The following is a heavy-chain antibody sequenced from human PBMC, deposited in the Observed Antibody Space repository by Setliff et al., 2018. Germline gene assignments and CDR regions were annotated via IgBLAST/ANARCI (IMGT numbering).Heavy chain of an antibody. CDR2: INAANGNT. V-gene: IGHV1-3*01. Sequence: RASVKVSCKASGYTFTNYGVHWVRQAPGQRLEWMGWINAANGNTKYSQKFQGRVTITRDTSAGTVYMELSSLRYEDTAVYYCANAEVVVAPWGQGTLVTVSS. D-gene: IGHD2-15*01. CDR3: ANAEVVVAP. CDR1: GYTFTNYG. J-gene: IGHJ4*02.